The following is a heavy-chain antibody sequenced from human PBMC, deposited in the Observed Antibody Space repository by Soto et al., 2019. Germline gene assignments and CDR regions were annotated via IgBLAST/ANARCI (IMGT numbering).Heavy chain of an antibody. D-gene: IGHD3-10*01. CDR3: AKGITDHDAFDI. CDR1: GFTFSSYG. Sequence: SLRLSCAASGFTFSSYGMHWVRQAPGKGLEWVAVISYDGSNKYYADSVKGRFTISRDNSKNTLYLQMNSLRAEDTAVYYCAKGITDHDAFDIWGQGTMVTVSS. V-gene: IGHV3-30*18. J-gene: IGHJ3*02. CDR2: ISYDGSNK.